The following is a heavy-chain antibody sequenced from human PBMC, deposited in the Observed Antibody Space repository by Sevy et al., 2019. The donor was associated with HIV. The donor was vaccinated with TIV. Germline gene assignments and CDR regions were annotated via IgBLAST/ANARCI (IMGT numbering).Heavy chain of an antibody. V-gene: IGHV1-69*13. Sequence: SVKVSCKASGGTFSSYAISWVRQAPGQGLERMGGIIPIFGTANYAQKFQGRVTITADESTSTAYMELSSLRSEDTAVYYCASRGDCTNGVCYSHSDAFDIWGQGTMVTVSS. CDR1: GGTFSSYA. CDR3: ASRGDCTNGVCYSHSDAFDI. J-gene: IGHJ3*02. CDR2: IIPIFGTA. D-gene: IGHD2-8*01.